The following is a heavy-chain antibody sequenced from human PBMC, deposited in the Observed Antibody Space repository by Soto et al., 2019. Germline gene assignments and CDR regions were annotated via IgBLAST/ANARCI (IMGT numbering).Heavy chain of an antibody. CDR3: ARQGQEGREALLWFGELNSDYYYGMDV. CDR2: IYYSGST. D-gene: IGHD3-10*01. J-gene: IGHJ6*02. CDR1: GGSISSSSYY. V-gene: IGHV4-39*01. Sequence: SETLSLTCTVSGGSISSSSYYWGWIRQPPGKGLEWIGSIYYSGSTYYNPSLKSRVTISVDTSKNQFSLKLSSVTAADTAVYYCARQGQEGREALLWFGELNSDYYYGMDVWGQGTTVTVSS.